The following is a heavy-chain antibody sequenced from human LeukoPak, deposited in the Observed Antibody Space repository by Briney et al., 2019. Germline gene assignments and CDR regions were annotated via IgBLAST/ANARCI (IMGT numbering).Heavy chain of an antibody. J-gene: IGHJ4*02. V-gene: IGHV3-48*03. CDR1: GFTFSSYE. Sequence: PGGSLRLSCAASGFTFSSYEMNWVRQAPGKGLEWVSYMSGGGSTIYYADSVKGRFTISRDNAKNSLYLQMNSLRAEDTAVYYCARGPRVYFDYWGQGTLVTVSS. CDR3: ARGPRVYFDY. CDR2: MSGGGSTI.